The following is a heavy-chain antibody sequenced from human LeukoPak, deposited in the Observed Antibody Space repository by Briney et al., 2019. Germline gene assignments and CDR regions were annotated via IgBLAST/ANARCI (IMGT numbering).Heavy chain of an antibody. Sequence: PSETLSLTCTVSGGSIRKDNHYWSWIRQPPGRGLEWVASIYDNENTYYSSSLKSRLTISVDTSENQFSLKLNSVTAADTAVYYCATLRSSGWPHVKTSWGKGTLVTVSS. CDR3: ATLRSSGWPHVKTS. V-gene: IGHV4-39*01. D-gene: IGHD6-25*01. CDR1: GGSIRKDNHY. J-gene: IGHJ5*02. CDR2: IYDNENT.